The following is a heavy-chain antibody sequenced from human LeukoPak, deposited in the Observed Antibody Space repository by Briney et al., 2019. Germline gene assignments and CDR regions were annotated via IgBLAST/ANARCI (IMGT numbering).Heavy chain of an antibody. J-gene: IGHJ4*02. CDR1: GGSISSYY. D-gene: IGHD1-26*01. CDR3: ARAWVYWSGFDY. CDR2: IYYSGST. V-gene: IGHV4-59*01. Sequence: PSETLSLTCTVSGGSISSYYWSWIRQPPGKGLEWIGYIYYSGSTNYNPSLKSRVTISVDTSKNQFSLKLSSVTAADTAVYYCARAWVYWSGFDYWGQGTLVTVSS.